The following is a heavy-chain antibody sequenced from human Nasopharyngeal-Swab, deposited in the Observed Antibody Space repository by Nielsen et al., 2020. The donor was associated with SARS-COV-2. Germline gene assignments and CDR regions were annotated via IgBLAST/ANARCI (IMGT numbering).Heavy chain of an antibody. CDR1: GFTFNNYN. V-gene: IGHV3-21*01. D-gene: IGHD3-3*01. CDR3: ARDGLDYDFWSAYFMDV. Sequence: GVLKISCAASGFTFNNYNFNWVRQAPGKGLEWASSISSSSSYIYYADSVKGRFTISRDNAKNSLYLQMNSLRAEDTAVYYCARDGLDYDFWSAYFMDVWGQGTTVTVSS. J-gene: IGHJ6*02. CDR2: ISSSSSYI.